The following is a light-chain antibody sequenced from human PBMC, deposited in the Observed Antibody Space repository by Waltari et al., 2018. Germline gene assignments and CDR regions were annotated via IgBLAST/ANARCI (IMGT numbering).Light chain of an antibody. CDR2: EVT. CDR1: SPDVGNYNL. J-gene: IGLJ1*01. CDR3: CSYVGLGIYV. Sequence: QSGLPQPASVSGSPGQSISIPCTGTSPDVGNYNLVSWYQQYPGKAPQLMVYEVTKRASGVSDRFSGSKSGNTASLTIHGLQSEDEADYYCCSYVGLGIYVFGSGTKVTVL. V-gene: IGLV2-23*02.